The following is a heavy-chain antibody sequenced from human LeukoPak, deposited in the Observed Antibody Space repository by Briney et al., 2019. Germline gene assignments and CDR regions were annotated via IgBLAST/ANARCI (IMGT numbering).Heavy chain of an antibody. CDR1: GYSITNGYY. CDR3: ASYFGGWHFQH. J-gene: IGHJ1*01. Sequence: PSETLSLTCAVSGYSITNGYYWGWIRQSPGKGLEWLGSVSPSGSTDSNPSLKSRLTISLDTSMNQISLMLSSVTAADTAVYYCASYFGGWHFQHWGQGTLVTVSS. CDR2: VSPSGST. V-gene: IGHV4-38-2*01. D-gene: IGHD3-10*01.